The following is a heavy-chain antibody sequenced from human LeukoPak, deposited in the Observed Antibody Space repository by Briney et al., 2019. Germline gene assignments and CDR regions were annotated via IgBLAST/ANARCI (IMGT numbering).Heavy chain of an antibody. CDR2: IRYDGSNK. V-gene: IGHV3-30*02. CDR3: AKGYSRYFDY. D-gene: IGHD5-18*01. J-gene: IGHJ4*02. Sequence: GGSLRLSCAASGLTFSNYGMHWLRQAPGKGLEWVAFIRYDGSNKYHADSVKGRFTISRDNSKNTLYLQMNSLRAEDTAVYYCAKGYSRYFDYWGQGTLVTVSS. CDR1: GLTFSNYG.